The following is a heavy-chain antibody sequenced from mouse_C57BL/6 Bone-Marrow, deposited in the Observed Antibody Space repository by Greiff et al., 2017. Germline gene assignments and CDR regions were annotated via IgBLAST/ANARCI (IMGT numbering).Heavy chain of an antibody. Sequence: EVKLVESGGDLVKPGGSLKLSCAASGFTFSSYGMSWVRQTPDKRLEWVATISSGGSYTYYPDSLKGRFTISRDNAKNTLYLQMSSLKSEDTAMYYCARRGLWLYYYAMDYWGQGTAVTVSS. CDR3: ARRGLWLYYYAMDY. CDR2: ISSGGSYT. J-gene: IGHJ4*01. V-gene: IGHV5-6*02. CDR1: GFTFSSYG. D-gene: IGHD2-2*01.